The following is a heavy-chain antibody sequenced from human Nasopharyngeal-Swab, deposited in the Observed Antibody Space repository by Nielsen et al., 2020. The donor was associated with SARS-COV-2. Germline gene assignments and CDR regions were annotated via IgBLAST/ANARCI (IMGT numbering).Heavy chain of an antibody. J-gene: IGHJ4*02. D-gene: IGHD6-19*01. CDR2: IWYDGSNK. CDR1: GFTFSSYG. V-gene: IGHV3-33*08. Sequence: LKISCAASGFTFSSYGMHWVRQAPGKGLEWVAVIWYDGSNKYYADSVKGRFTISRDNSKNTLYLQMNSLRAEDTAVYYCARDLAIAVADYFDYWGQGTLVTVSS. CDR3: ARDLAIAVADYFDY.